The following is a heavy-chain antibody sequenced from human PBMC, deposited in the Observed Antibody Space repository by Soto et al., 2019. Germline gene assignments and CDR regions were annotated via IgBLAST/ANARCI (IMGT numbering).Heavy chain of an antibody. CDR3: ARSDYVYCSGGSCFFDL. D-gene: IGHD2-15*01. V-gene: IGHV4-59*01. Sequence: SETLSLTCTVTCGSISNAYWGWIRQPPGKGLEWIGKIYYTGSTDYNPSLKSRVTISVDTSNKQFSLNLRSVTTADTAVYFCARSDYVYCSGGSCFFDLWGQGTLVTVS. J-gene: IGHJ4*02. CDR2: IYYTGST. CDR1: CGSISNAY.